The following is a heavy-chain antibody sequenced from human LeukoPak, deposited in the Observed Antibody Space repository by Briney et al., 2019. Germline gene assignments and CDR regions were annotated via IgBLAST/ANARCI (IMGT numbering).Heavy chain of an antibody. CDR1: GGSISNYY. CDR3: AGMYYDVLTGYSYFDY. J-gene: IGHJ4*02. Sequence: PSETLSLTCTVSGGSISNYYWSWIRQPPGKGLEWIGYIPYGGSTRYNPSLKSRVSTSLDTSKNQFSLKLSSVTAADTAVYYCAGMYYDVLTGYSYFDYWGQGTLVTVSS. D-gene: IGHD3-9*01. V-gene: IGHV4-59*01. CDR2: IPYGGST.